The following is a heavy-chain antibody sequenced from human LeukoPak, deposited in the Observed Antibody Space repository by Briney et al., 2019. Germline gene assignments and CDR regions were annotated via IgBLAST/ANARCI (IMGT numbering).Heavy chain of an antibody. D-gene: IGHD2-2*02. CDR3: VGRLGYCSSTSCYTKQEIDY. J-gene: IGHJ4*02. CDR2: IIPIFGTA. CDR1: GGTFSSYA. Sequence: SVKVSCXASGGTFSSYAISWVRQAPGQGLTWMGGIIPIFGTANYAQKFQGRVTITADESTSTAYMELSSLRSEDTAVYYCVGRLGYCSSTSCYTKQEIDYWGQGTLVTVSS. V-gene: IGHV1-69*01.